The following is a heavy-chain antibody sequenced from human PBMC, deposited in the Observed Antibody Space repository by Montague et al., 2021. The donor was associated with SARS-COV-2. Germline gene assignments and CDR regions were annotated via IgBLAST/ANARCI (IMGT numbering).Heavy chain of an antibody. V-gene: IGHV4-39*01. CDR1: GGSFSRSDYH. CDR2: LYYTGTA. Sequence: SETLSLTCTVSGGSFSRSDYHWGWIRQSPGKELEWIVCLYYTGTAYYNPSLKSRVDISVDTTRNQFSLRLSSVTAADTAVYYCARTVDSRSAGIFQHWGQGTLVTVSS. CDR3: ARTVDSRSAGIFQH. J-gene: IGHJ1*01. D-gene: IGHD5-12*01.